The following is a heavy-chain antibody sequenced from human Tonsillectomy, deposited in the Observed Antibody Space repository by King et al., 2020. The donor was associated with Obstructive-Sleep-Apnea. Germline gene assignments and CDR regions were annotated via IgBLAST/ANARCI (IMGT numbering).Heavy chain of an antibody. J-gene: IGHJ4*02. CDR2: ISWNSGSI. CDR1: GFTFDDYA. Sequence: VQLVESGGGLVQPGRSLRLSCAASGFTFDDYAMHWVRQAPGKGLEWVSGISWNSGSIGYADSVKGRFTISRDNAKNSLYLQMNSLRAEDTALYYCAKDIGYSSSWYEPSVYWGQGTLVTVSS. CDR3: AKDIGYSSSWYEPSVY. D-gene: IGHD6-13*01. V-gene: IGHV3-9*01.